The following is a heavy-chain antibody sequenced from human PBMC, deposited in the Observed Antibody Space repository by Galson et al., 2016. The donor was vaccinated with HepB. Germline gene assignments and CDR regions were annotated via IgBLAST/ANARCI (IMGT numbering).Heavy chain of an antibody. J-gene: IGHJ3*02. D-gene: IGHD3-9*01. CDR1: GFPFSDYG. V-gene: IGHV3-33*01. CDR3: AREGPQTGTSSFDI. CDR2: IWWDGTHD. Sequence: LRLSCAASGFPFSDYGMHWVRQAPGKGLERAASIWWDGTHDSYTDSVKGRFTVSRDNSKNTVHLEMNGLRLEDTAVYYCAREGPQTGTSSFDIWGQGTMVTVSS.